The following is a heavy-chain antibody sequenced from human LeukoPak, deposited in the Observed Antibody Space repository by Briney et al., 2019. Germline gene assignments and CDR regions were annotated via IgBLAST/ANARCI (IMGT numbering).Heavy chain of an antibody. J-gene: IGHJ4*02. CDR1: GFTFSSYA. CDR3: AKESGDDASGYYEVFDY. D-gene: IGHD3-22*01. V-gene: IGHV3-23*01. Sequence: PGGSLRLSCTASGFTFSSYAMSWVRQAPGKGLEWVAVISGTGGSTNNADSVKGRFTISRDNSKTTLYLQMNSLRAEDTAVYYCAKESGDDASGYYEVFDYWGQGTPVTVSS. CDR2: ISGTGGST.